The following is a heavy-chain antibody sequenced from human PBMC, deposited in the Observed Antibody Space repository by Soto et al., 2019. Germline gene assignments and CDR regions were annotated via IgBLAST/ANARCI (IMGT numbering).Heavy chain of an antibody. Sequence: LSLTCAVSGGSISSRHWWTWVRQPPGKGLEWSGEIYQSGTTNYNTSLKSRVTMSVDKSKNQSSLRLNSMTAADAAVYFCARKKIAAAGYYNGLDVWGQGTTVTVSS. J-gene: IGHJ6*02. CDR2: IYQSGTT. CDR1: GGSISSRHW. D-gene: IGHD6-13*01. CDR3: ARKKIAAAGYYNGLDV. V-gene: IGHV4-4*01.